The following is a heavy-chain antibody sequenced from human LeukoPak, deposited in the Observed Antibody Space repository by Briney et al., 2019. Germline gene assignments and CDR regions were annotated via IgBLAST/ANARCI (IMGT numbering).Heavy chain of an antibody. CDR3: ARAGYNYGTSDLDY. J-gene: IGHJ4*02. Sequence: GESLRLSCAASGFTFSSYAMSWVRQAPGKGLEWVSGISGSGDSTYYADSVKGRVTISRDNSKNTLYLQMSSLRAEDTAIYYCARAGYNYGTSDLDYWGQGTLVTVSS. CDR1: GFTFSSYA. CDR2: ISGSGDST. D-gene: IGHD5-18*01. V-gene: IGHV3-23*01.